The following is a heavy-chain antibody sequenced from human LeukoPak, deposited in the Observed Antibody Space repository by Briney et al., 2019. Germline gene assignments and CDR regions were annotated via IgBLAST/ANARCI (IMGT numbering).Heavy chain of an antibody. J-gene: IGHJ4*02. D-gene: IGHD3-22*01. V-gene: IGHV1-69*05. CDR3: ARGRFNYYDSSGYSTYFDY. CDR1: GGTFSSYA. Sequence: SVKVSCKASGGTFSSYAISWVRQAPGQGLEWMGGIIPIFGTANYAQKFRGRVTITTDESTSTAYMELSSLRSEDTAVYYCARGRFNYYDSSGYSTYFDYWGQGTLVTVSS. CDR2: IIPIFGTA.